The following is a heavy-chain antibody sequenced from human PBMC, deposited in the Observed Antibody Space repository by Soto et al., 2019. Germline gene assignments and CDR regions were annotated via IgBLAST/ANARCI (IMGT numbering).Heavy chain of an antibody. CDR1: GYTFTSYG. Sequence: ASVKVSCKASGYTFTSYGISWVRQAPGQGLEWMGWISAYNGNTNYAQKLQGRVTMTTDTSTSTAYMELRSLRSDDTAVYYCARWGYCSSTSCSAYYYYGMDVWGQGTTVTVSS. D-gene: IGHD2-2*01. V-gene: IGHV1-18*01. CDR2: ISAYNGNT. J-gene: IGHJ6*02. CDR3: ARWGYCSSTSCSAYYYYGMDV.